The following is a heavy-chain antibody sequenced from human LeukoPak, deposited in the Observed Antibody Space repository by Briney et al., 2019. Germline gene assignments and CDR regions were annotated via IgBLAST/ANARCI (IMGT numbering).Heavy chain of an antibody. CDR3: ARQLAGAAGYYYYYMDV. Sequence: PSETLSLTCAVSGGSISSSNWWSWVRQPPGKGLEWIGEIYHSGSTNYNPSLKSRVTISVDKSKNQFSLKLSSVTAADTAVYYCARQLAGAAGYYYYYMDVWGKGTTVTVSS. D-gene: IGHD1-26*01. CDR1: GGSISSSNW. CDR2: IYHSGST. V-gene: IGHV4-4*02. J-gene: IGHJ6*03.